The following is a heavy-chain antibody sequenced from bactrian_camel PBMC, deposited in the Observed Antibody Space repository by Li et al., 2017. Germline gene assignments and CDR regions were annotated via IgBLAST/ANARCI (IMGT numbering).Heavy chain of an antibody. Sequence: DVQLVESGGGSVQAGGSLRLSCAASEYTYSSNCVGWFRQAPGKEREGVAAINTGDGSTFYSDSVKGRFTISQNNAKNTLFLQMNSLKPEDTGTYYCAVDLAYSDLVAGRPQYWGLGTQVTVS. CDR1: EYTYSSNC. J-gene: IGHJ4*01. D-gene: IGHD6*01. CDR2: INTGDGST. CDR3: AVDLAYSDLVAGRPQY. V-gene: IGHV3S31*01.